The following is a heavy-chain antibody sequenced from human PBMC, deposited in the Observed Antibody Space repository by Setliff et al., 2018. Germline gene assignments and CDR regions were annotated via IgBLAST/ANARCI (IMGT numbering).Heavy chain of an antibody. CDR3: AKEPAVSLTEAVRRSYYDYALDV. J-gene: IGHJ6*02. CDR1: GFTFTYFG. V-gene: IGHV1-18*01. D-gene: IGHD3-10*01. CDR2: ISGHNGKT. Sequence: GASVKVSCKASGFTFTYFGISWVRLAPGQGLEWMGWISGHNGKTMYAQKFQDRVVMTTDTDTGTAYMELRSLRFDDSAIYHCAKEPAVSLTEAVRRSYYDYALDVWGQGTTVTVSS.